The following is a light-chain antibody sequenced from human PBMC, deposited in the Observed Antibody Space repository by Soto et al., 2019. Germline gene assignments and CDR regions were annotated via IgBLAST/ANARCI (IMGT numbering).Light chain of an antibody. V-gene: IGLV2-8*01. CDR3: SSYAGSNSPVV. Sequence: QSVLTQPPSASGSPGQSVTISCTGTSSDVGGYNYVSWYQQHPGKAPKLMIYEVSNRPSGVPDRFSGSKSGNTASLTVSGLQAEDEADYYCSSYAGSNSPVVFGGGTKLTVL. CDR1: SSDVGGYNY. CDR2: EVS. J-gene: IGLJ2*01.